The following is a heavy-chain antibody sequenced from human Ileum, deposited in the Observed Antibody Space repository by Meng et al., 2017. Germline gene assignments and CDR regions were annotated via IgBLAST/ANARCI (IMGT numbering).Heavy chain of an antibody. V-gene: IGHV3-23*01. D-gene: IGHD6-13*01. CDR2: ISGSGGST. CDR3: AKGYSSSWYFYFDY. CDR1: GFTFSSYA. Sequence: GGSLRHSCAASGFTFSSYAMSWVRQAPGKGLEWVSAISGSGGSTYYADSVKGRFTISRDNSKNTLFLQMNSLRAEDTALYYCAKGYSSSWYFYFDYWGQGTLVTVSS. J-gene: IGHJ4*02.